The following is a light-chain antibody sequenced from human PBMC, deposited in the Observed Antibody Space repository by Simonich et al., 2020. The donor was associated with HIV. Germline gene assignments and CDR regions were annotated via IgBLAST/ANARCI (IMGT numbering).Light chain of an antibody. CDR3: QQAINFPRT. Sequence: DIQMTQSPSSVSASVGDRATISCRASQGISSWLAWYQHKPGKAPRLLMYAASSLQSGVPSRFSGSGPGTKFTLTISSLQPEDFATYYCQQAINFPRTFGQGTKVEVK. CDR1: QGISSW. CDR2: AAS. J-gene: IGKJ1*01. V-gene: IGKV1-12*01.